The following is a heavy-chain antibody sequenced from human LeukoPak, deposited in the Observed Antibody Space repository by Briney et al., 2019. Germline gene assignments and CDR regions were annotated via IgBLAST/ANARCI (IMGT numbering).Heavy chain of an antibody. D-gene: IGHD6-19*01. CDR3: TIDLMTGFSSGWHFGY. V-gene: IGHV3-23*01. CDR2: TSGDEDST. J-gene: IGHJ4*02. Sequence: PGGSLRLSCAASGLTFKNFAMSWVRQAPGKGLEWLAVTSGDEDSTHYADSVRGHFVISTDNSKSTSFLHMNSLRAEDTAVYYCTIDLMTGFSSGWHFGYWGQGTLVTVSS. CDR1: GLTFKNFA.